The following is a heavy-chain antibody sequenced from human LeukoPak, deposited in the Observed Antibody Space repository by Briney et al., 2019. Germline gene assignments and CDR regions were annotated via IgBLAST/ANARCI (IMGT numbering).Heavy chain of an antibody. Sequence: ASVKGSCKASGYTFTSYAMHWVRQAPGQRLEWMGWINAGNGNTKYSQRFQGRVTITRDTSASTAYMELSSLRSEDTAVYYCARPEGYSGYDLDYWGQGTLVTVSS. CDR3: ARPEGYSGYDLDY. CDR2: INAGNGNT. CDR1: GYTFTSYA. V-gene: IGHV1-3*01. J-gene: IGHJ4*02. D-gene: IGHD5-12*01.